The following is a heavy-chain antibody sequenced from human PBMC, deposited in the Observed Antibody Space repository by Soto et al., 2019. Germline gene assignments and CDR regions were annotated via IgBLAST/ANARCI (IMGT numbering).Heavy chain of an antibody. Sequence: AALKVSCKASGYTFTSYGISWVRQAPGQGLEWMGWISAYNGNTNYAQKLQGRVTMTTDTSTSTAYMELRSLRSDDTAVYYCARVRGIVGATTGNWFDPWGQGTQVTVSS. CDR3: ARVRGIVGATTGNWFDP. CDR2: ISAYNGNT. J-gene: IGHJ5*02. D-gene: IGHD1-26*01. V-gene: IGHV1-18*04. CDR1: GYTFTSYG.